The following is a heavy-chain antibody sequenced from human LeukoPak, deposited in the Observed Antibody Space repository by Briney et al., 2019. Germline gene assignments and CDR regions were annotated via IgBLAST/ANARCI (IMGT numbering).Heavy chain of an antibody. CDR1: GFTFSSYD. V-gene: IGHV3-13*01. Sequence: GGSLRLSCAASGFTFSSYDMHWVRQAIGKGLEWVSVIGIPGDTYYPGSVKGRFTISRENAKNSLYLQMNSLRAEDTAVYYCARASYYDFWSGYATHSYYYYYMDVWGKGTTVTVSS. CDR2: IGIPGDT. J-gene: IGHJ6*03. CDR3: ARASYYDFWSGYATHSYYYYYMDV. D-gene: IGHD3-3*01.